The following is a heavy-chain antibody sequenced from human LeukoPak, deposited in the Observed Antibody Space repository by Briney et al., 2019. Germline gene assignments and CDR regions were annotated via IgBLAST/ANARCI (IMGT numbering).Heavy chain of an antibody. CDR2: IYYSAST. V-gene: IGHV4-39*07. CDR1: GGFISSSSYY. CDR3: ARAGGGYSYGLNYYYYYMDV. J-gene: IGHJ6*03. D-gene: IGHD5-18*01. Sequence: SETLSLTCTVSGGFISSSSYYWGWIRQPPGKGLEWIGSIYYSASTYYHPSLKSRVTISVDTSKNQFSLKLSSVTAADTAVYYCARAGGGYSYGLNYYYYYMDVWGKGTTVTVSS.